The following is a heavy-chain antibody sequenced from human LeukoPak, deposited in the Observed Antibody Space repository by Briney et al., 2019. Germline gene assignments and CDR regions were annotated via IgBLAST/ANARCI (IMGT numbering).Heavy chain of an antibody. CDR3: VKDPSGNYFYFDF. CDR2: ISSDGGRT. J-gene: IGHJ4*02. CDR1: GFTLSSLA. V-gene: IGHV3-64D*09. D-gene: IGHD1-26*01. Sequence: GGSLRLSYSASGFTLSSLAMFSVRQAPGKGLEYVSGISSDGGRTNYADSVKARFTISRDNSKVTLYLQMTSLRPEDTAIYYCVKDPSGNYFYFDFLGQGTLVTVSS.